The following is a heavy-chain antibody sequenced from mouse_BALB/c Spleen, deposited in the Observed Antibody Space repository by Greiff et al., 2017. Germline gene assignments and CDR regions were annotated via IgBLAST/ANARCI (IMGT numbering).Heavy chain of an antibody. D-gene: IGHD2-4*01. CDR2: IDPANGNT. V-gene: IGHV14-3*02. CDR3: ARGDYEGYYYAMDY. Sequence: EVKLIESGAELVKPGASVKLSCTASGFNIKDTYMHWVKQRPEQGLEWIGRIDPANGNTKYDPKFQGKATITADTSSNTAYLQLSSLTSEDTAVYYCARGDYEGYYYAMDYWGQGTSVTVSS. CDR1: GFNIKDTY. J-gene: IGHJ4*01.